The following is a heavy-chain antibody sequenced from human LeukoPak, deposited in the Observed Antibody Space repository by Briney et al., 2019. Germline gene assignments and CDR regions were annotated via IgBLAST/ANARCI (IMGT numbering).Heavy chain of an antibody. D-gene: IGHD3-22*01. J-gene: IGHJ4*02. Sequence: SVKVSCKASGGTFSSYAISWVRQAPGQGLEWMGGIIPIFGTANYAQKFQGRVTITADESTSTAYMELSSLRSEDTAVYYCARGPYYYDSSGLWYYFDCWGQEARVTVSS. CDR2: IIPIFGTA. V-gene: IGHV1-69*01. CDR3: ARGPYYYDSSGLWYYFDC. CDR1: GGTFSSYA.